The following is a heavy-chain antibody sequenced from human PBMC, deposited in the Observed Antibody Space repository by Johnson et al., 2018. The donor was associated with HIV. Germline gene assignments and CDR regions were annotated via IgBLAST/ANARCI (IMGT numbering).Heavy chain of an antibody. V-gene: IGHV3-20*04. CDR1: GFIFDDYG. CDR2: INWDGGST. J-gene: IGHJ3*02. CDR3: VRVMGGYYSSSFGNAFDI. Sequence: VQLVESGGGVVRPGGSLRFSCAASGFIFDDYGMNWVRQAPGKWLEWVSGINWDGGSTGYADSVKGRFTISRDNAKNCLYLQMNSLRVEDTALYYCVRVMGGYYSSSFGNAFDIWGQGTMVTVSS. D-gene: IGHD6-6*01.